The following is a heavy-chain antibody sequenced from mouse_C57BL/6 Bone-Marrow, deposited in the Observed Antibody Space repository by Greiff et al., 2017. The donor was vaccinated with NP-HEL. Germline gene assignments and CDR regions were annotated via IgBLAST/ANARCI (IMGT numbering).Heavy chain of an antibody. V-gene: IGHV8-12*01. CDR1: GFSLSTSGMG. D-gene: IGHD1-1*01. Sequence: QVTLKESGPGLLQSSQTLSLTCSFSGFSLSTSGMGVSWIRQPSGKGLEWLAHIYWDDDKRYNPSLKSRLTISKDTSRNQVFLKITSVDTADTATYYCARIDGSSFSYWGQGTLVTVSA. CDR2: IYWDDDK. J-gene: IGHJ3*01. CDR3: ARIDGSSFSY.